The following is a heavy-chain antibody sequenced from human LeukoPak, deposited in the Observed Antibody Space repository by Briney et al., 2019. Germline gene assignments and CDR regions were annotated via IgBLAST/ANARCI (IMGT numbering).Heavy chain of an antibody. CDR1: GFTFSSYG. Sequence: GGSLRLSCAASGFTFSSYGMHWVRQAPGKGLEWVAVILYDGSNKYYADSVKGRFTISRDNSKNTLYLQMNSPRAEDTAVYYCAREGSSRAFGYWGQGTLVTVSS. D-gene: IGHD6-13*01. J-gene: IGHJ4*02. CDR3: AREGSSRAFGY. V-gene: IGHV3-30*03. CDR2: ILYDGSNK.